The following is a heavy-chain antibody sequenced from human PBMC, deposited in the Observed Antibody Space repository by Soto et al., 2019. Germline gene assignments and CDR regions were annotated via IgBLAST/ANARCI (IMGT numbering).Heavy chain of an antibody. V-gene: IGHV3-23*01. CDR1: GFTFSSYA. CDR2: ISGSGGST. J-gene: IGHJ6*02. CDR3: AKETLVVPAAMGVYYYGMDV. D-gene: IGHD2-2*01. Sequence: PGGSLRLSCAASGFTFSSYAMSWVRQAPGKGLELVSAISGSGGSTYYADSVKGRFTISRDNSKNTLYLQMNSLRAEDTAVYYCAKETLVVPAAMGVYYYGMDVWGQGTTVTVSS.